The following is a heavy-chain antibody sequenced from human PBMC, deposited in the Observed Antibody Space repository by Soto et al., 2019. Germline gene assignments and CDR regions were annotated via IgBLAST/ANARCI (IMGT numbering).Heavy chain of an antibody. CDR1: GGSISSYY. D-gene: IGHD5-18*01. Sequence: SETLSLTCTVSGGSISSYYWSWIRHPPGKGLEWIGYIYYSGSTNYNPSLKSRVTISVDTSKNQFSLKLSSVTAADTAVYYCATSEGYSYGYYYYYGMDVWGQGTTVTVSS. CDR2: IYYSGST. CDR3: ATSEGYSYGYYYYYGMDV. J-gene: IGHJ6*02. V-gene: IGHV4-59*01.